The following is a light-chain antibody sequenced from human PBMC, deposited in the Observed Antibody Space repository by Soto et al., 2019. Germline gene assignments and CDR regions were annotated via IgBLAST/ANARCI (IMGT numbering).Light chain of an antibody. CDR1: QSVRSSF. J-gene: IGKJ5*01. CDR2: GPS. V-gene: IGKV3-20*01. CDR3: QQYGSTVS. Sequence: EIVLTQSPGTLSLSPGERATLSCRANQSVRSSFFAWYQQKPGQAPRLLIYGPSSRATGIPDRFSGSGSGTDFTLTISRLEPEDFAVYYCQQYGSTVSFGQGTRLYMK.